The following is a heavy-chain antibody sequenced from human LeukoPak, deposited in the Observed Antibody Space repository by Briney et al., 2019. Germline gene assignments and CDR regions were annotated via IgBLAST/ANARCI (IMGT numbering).Heavy chain of an antibody. J-gene: IGHJ3*02. CDR1: GFTFSSYS. D-gene: IGHD3-9*01. V-gene: IGHV3-21*01. CDR2: ISSSSSYI. CDR3: ATDILTGPDAFDI. Sequence: RPGGSLRLSCAASGFTFSSYSMNWVRQAPGKGLEWVSSISSSSSYIYYADSVKGRFTISRDNAKNSLYLQMNSLRAEDTAVYYCATDILTGPDAFDIWGQGTMVTVSS.